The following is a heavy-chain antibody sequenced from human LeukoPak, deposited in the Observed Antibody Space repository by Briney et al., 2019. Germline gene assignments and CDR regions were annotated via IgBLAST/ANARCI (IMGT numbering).Heavy chain of an antibody. J-gene: IGHJ5*02. CDR1: GYTFTSYG. Sequence: GASVKVSCKASGYTFTSYGISWVRQAPGQGLEWMGWISAYNGNTNYAQKLQGRVTMTTDTSTSTAYMELRSLRSDDTAVYYCARVPGDYEVRSIWFDPWGQGTLVTVSS. D-gene: IGHD4-17*01. CDR2: ISAYNGNT. V-gene: IGHV1-18*01. CDR3: ARVPGDYEVRSIWFDP.